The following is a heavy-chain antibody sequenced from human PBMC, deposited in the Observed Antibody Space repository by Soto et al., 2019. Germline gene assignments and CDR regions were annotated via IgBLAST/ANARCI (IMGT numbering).Heavy chain of an antibody. CDR2: ISGSGGYT. V-gene: IGHV3-23*01. CDR1: RFTFTSYA. Sequence: EVQLLESGGGLVQPGGSLRLSCAASRFTFTSYAINWVRQAPGKGLGWVSGISGSGGYTYYAGSVKGRFTISRDNSKNTLYLQMNSLRAEDTAVYYCAKDGPLGELMADWGQGTLVTVSS. D-gene: IGHD3-10*01. J-gene: IGHJ4*02. CDR3: AKDGPLGELMAD.